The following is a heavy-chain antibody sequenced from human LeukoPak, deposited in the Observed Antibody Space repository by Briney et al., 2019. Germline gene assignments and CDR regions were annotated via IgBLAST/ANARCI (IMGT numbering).Heavy chain of an antibody. V-gene: IGHV3-48*03. CDR1: GFTLSSYD. CDR3: ARVSSGSYYILDY. CDR2: IISSGSTI. J-gene: IGHJ4*02. Sequence: PGGSLRLSCAASGFTLSSYDMNWVRQAPGEGLDWDSYIISSGSTIYYADSVKGRLTISRDNAKNSLYLQMSSLRAEDTAVYYCARVSSGSYYILDYWGQGTLVTVSS. D-gene: IGHD1-26*01.